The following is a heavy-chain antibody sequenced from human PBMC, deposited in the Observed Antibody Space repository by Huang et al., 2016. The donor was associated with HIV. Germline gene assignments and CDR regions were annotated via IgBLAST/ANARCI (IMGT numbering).Heavy chain of an antibody. CDR3: ARGPSPWLQEAFDI. CDR2: IYYSVST. V-gene: IGHV4-59*01. Sequence: QVQLQESGPGLVKPSETLSLTCTVSGGSISSYYWSWIRQPPGKGLECIGYIYYSVSTNYTPSLKRRVTISVDTSKNQFSLKLRSVTAADTAVYYCARGPSPWLQEAFDIWGQGTMVTVSS. J-gene: IGHJ3*02. CDR1: GGSISSYY. D-gene: IGHD5-12*01.